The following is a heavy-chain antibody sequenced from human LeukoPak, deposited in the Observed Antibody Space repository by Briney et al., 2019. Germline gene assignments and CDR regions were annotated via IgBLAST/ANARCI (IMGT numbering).Heavy chain of an antibody. Sequence: SQTLSLTCVISGDSVSSNSAAWNWIRQSPSRGLEWLGRTYYRSTKWYNDYGTSVKSRVTVNPDTSKNHVSLQLNSVTPEDTAVYYCARDSGIYYNSWGDFYHGAPFDYWGQGTLVTVSS. J-gene: IGHJ4*02. V-gene: IGHV6-1*01. CDR3: ARDSGIYYNSWGDFYHGAPFDY. CDR1: GDSVSSNSAA. CDR2: TYYRSTKWYN. D-gene: IGHD3-10*01.